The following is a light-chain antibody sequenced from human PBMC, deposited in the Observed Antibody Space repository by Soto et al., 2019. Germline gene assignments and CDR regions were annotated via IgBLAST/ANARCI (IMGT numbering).Light chain of an antibody. CDR3: QQYNSYSRT. J-gene: IGKJ1*01. CDR1: QSISSW. V-gene: IGKV1-5*01. Sequence: DIQMTQSPSXLSAXXGGRVTITCRASQSISSWLAWYQQKPGKAPKLLIYDASSLESGVPSRFSGSGSGTEFTLTISSLQPDDFATYYCQQYNSYSRTFGQGTKVDI. CDR2: DAS.